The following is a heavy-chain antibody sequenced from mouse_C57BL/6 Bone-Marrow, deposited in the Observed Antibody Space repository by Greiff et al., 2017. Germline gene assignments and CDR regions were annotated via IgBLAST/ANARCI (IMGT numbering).Heavy chain of an antibody. CDR3: ARLVLRSFSWYFDV. V-gene: IGHV1-69*01. D-gene: IGHD1-1*01. J-gene: IGHJ1*03. CDR2: IDPANGNT. CDR1: GYTFTSYW. Sequence: QVQLQPGAELVMPGASVKLSCKASGYTFTSYWMHWVKQRPGQGLEWIGEIDPANGNTKYAPKFQGKATITADTSSNTAYLQLSSLTSEDTAIYYCARLVLRSFSWYFDVWGTGTTVTVSS.